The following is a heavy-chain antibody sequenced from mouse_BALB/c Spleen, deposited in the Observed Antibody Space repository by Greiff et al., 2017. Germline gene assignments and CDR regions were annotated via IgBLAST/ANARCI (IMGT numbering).Heavy chain of an antibody. J-gene: IGHJ4*01. CDR1: GYAFSSSW. D-gene: IGHD2-4*01. Sequence: QVHVKQSGPELVKPGASVKISCKASGYAFSSSWMNWVKQRPGQGLEWIGRIYPGDGDTNYNGKFKGKATLTADKSSSTAYMQLSSLTSVDSAVYFCARARAYDYVSMDYWGQGTSVTVSS. CDR2: IYPGDGDT. CDR3: ARARAYDYVSMDY. V-gene: IGHV1-82*01.